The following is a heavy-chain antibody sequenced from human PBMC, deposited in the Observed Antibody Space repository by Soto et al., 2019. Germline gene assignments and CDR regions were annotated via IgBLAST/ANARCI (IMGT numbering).Heavy chain of an antibody. J-gene: IGHJ4*02. CDR3: AHSPCSGGTCYLFDY. CDR2: IYWDDVQ. D-gene: IGHD2-15*01. Sequence: QITLRESGPTLVKPTQTLTLTCTISGFSLSTSGVGVGWIRQPPGKSLEWLALIYWDDVQRYSPSLKTRLTITKDHSRSQVVLTMTNMDPVDTATYYCAHSPCSGGTCYLFDYWGQGTLVTVSS. V-gene: IGHV2-5*02. CDR1: GFSLSTSGVG.